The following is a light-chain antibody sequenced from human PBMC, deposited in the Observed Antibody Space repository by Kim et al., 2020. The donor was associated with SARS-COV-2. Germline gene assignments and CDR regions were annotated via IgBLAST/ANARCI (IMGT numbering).Light chain of an antibody. CDR1: QSVRSN. CDR3: QQYDNWPGLT. V-gene: IGKV3-15*01. CDR2: GAS. Sequence: SPGESAPLSCRASQSVRSNLAWYQPKPGQAPRLLIYGASTRATGTPARFSGSGSGTEFTLNISSLQSEDFAVYYCQQYDNWPGLTFGGGTKVDIK. J-gene: IGKJ4*01.